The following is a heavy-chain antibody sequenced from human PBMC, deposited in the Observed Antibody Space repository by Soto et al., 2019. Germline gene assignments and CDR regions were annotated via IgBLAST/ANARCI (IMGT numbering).Heavy chain of an antibody. CDR1: GGSISSSIYY. V-gene: IGHV4-39*07. J-gene: IGHJ4*02. CDR3: ARVGEQWPATDY. Sequence: PSETLSLTCTVSGGSISSSIYYWGWIRQPPGKGLEWIGSIYYSGSTNYNPSLKSRVTISVDTSKNQFSLKLSSVTAADTAVYYCARVGEQWPATDYWGQGTLVTVSS. D-gene: IGHD6-19*01. CDR2: IYYSGST.